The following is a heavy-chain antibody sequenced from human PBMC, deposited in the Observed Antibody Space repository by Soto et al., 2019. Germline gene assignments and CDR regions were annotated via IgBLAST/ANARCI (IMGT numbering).Heavy chain of an antibody. J-gene: IGHJ6*02. Sequence: LGGSLRLSCAASGFTFSSYAMHWVRQAPGKGLEWVAVISYDGSNKYYADSVKGRFTISRDNSKNTLYLQMNSLRAEDTAVYYCARVRVWHGSYFTPARYGMDVWGQGTTVTVSS. D-gene: IGHD1-26*01. V-gene: IGHV3-30-3*01. CDR3: ARVRVWHGSYFTPARYGMDV. CDR2: ISYDGSNK. CDR1: GFTFSSYA.